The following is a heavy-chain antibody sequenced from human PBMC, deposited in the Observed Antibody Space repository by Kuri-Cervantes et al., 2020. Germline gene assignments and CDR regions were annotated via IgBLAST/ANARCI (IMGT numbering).Heavy chain of an antibody. CDR3: ARSMGGAFDI. CDR2: INHSGST. Sequence: GSLRLSCTVSGGSVSSGSYYWSWIRQPPGKGLEWIGEINHSGSTNYNPSLKSRVTISVDTSKNQFSLKLSSVTAADTAVYYCARSMGGAFDIWGQGTMVTVSS. CDR1: GGSVSSGSYY. D-gene: IGHD6-6*01. J-gene: IGHJ3*02. V-gene: IGHV4-39*07.